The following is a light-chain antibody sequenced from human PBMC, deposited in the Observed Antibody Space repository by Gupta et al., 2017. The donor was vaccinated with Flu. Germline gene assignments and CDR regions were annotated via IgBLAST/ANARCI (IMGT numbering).Light chain of an antibody. Sequence: DIVMTQTPFSLSVTPGQPASISCKSSQSLLHSDGKTYLYWYLQRPGQSPQLVIHEVSNRFSGVPDRFSGSGSGTDFTLKISRVEAEDVGVYYCMQSMEVPLTFGGGTKVEIK. CDR2: EVS. CDR1: QSLLHSDGKTY. V-gene: IGKV2D-29*02. CDR3: MQSMEVPLT. J-gene: IGKJ4*01.